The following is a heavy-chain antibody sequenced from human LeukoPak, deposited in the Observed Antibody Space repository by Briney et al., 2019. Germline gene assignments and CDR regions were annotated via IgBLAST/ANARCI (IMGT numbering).Heavy chain of an antibody. J-gene: IGHJ4*02. CDR1: GGSISSGGYS. V-gene: IGHV4-30-2*01. Sequence: SETLSLTCAVSGGSISSGGYSWSWIRQPPGKGREWIGYIYHSGSTYYNPSLKSRVTISVDRSKNQLSLKLSSVAAADTAEYYCARHGERGYSYGHDYWGQGTLVTVSS. CDR3: ARHGERGYSYGHDY. D-gene: IGHD5-18*01. CDR2: IYHSGST.